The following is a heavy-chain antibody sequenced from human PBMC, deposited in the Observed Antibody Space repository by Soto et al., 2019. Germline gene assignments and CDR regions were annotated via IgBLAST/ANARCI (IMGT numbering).Heavy chain of an antibody. CDR2: INPNSGGT. D-gene: IGHD2-15*01. V-gene: IGHV1-2*02. Sequence: ASVKVSCKASGYTFSAYCMHWVRQAPGQGLEWMGWINPNSGGTNYAQKFQGRVTMTRDTSISTAYMELSSLRSDDTAVYYCAKVNLRGNYFYPLEVWGQGTTVTVSS. J-gene: IGHJ6*02. CDR3: AKVNLRGNYFYPLEV. CDR1: GYTFSAYC.